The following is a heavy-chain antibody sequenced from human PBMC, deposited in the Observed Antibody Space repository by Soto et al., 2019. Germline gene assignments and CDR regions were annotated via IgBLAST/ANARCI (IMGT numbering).Heavy chain of an antibody. CDR1: GGTFSSYA. Sequence: QVQLVQSGAEVKKPGSSVKVSCKASGGTFSSYAISWVRQAPGQGLEWRGGIIPIFGTANYAQKFQGRVTITADESTSTAYMELSSLRSEDTAVYYCARSPAEIMIVAEGVAFDIWGQGTMVTVSS. V-gene: IGHV1-69*01. CDR2: IIPIFGTA. D-gene: IGHD3-22*01. J-gene: IGHJ3*02. CDR3: ARSPAEIMIVAEGVAFDI.